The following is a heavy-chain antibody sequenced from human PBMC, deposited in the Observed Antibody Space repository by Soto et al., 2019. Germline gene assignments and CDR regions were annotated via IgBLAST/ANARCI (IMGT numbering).Heavy chain of an antibody. CDR3: ASQVPLYYGSGSVDY. CDR2: INAGNGNT. V-gene: IGHV1-3*01. J-gene: IGHJ4*02. CDR1: GYTFTSYA. Sequence: QVQLVQSGAEVKKPGASVKVSCKASGYTFTSYAMHWVRQAPGQRLEWMGWINAGNGNTKYSQKFQGRVTITRHTSASTAYMELSSLRSVNTAFYYCASQVPLYYGSGSVDYWSQRTLVTISS. D-gene: IGHD3-10*01.